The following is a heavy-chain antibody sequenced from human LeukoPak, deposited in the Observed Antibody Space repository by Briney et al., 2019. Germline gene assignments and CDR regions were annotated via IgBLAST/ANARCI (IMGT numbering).Heavy chain of an antibody. V-gene: IGHV3-30*02. CDR2: IPYDGGNK. CDR1: GFTFSNYG. D-gene: IGHD2-21*01. CDR3: AKDICGGDCYPHGGY. Sequence: PGGSLRLSCAASGFTFSNYGMHWVRQVPGKGLEWVAFIPYDGGNKYYADSLKGRFTISRDNSKNTLYLQMNSLRAEDTAIYYCAKDICGGDCYPHGGYWGQGTQVTVSS. J-gene: IGHJ4*02.